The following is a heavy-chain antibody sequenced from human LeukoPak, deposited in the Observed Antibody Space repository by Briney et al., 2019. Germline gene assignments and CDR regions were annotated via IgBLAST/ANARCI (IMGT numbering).Heavy chain of an antibody. CDR2: ISGSGGST. J-gene: IGHJ3*02. D-gene: IGHD6-6*01. Sequence: GGSLRLSCAASGFTFSSYAMSWVRQATGKGLEWVSAISGSGGSTYYADSVKGRFTISRDNSKNTLYLQMNSLRVEDTAVYYCAKVIGGSSAYDALDIWGQGTMVTVSS. CDR1: GFTFSSYA. CDR3: AKVIGGSSAYDALDI. V-gene: IGHV3-23*01.